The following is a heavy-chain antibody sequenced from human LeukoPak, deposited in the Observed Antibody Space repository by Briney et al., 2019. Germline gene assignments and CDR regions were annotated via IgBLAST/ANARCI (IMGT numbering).Heavy chain of an antibody. D-gene: IGHD3-9*01. V-gene: IGHV4-34*01. J-gene: IGHJ4*02. CDR3: ARGARLRYFDGLPGGRGYYFDY. CDR2: INHSGST. Sequence: NPSETLSLTCAVYGGSFSGYYWSWIRQPPGKGLEWIGEINHSGSTNYNPSLKSRVTISVDTSKNQFSLKLSSVTAADTAVYYCARGARLRYFDGLPGGRGYYFDYWGQGTLVTVSS. CDR1: GGSFSGYY.